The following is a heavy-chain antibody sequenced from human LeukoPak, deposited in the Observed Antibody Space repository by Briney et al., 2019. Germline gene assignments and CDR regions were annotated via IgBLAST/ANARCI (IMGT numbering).Heavy chain of an antibody. D-gene: IGHD6-19*01. CDR3: ARYKSGWGSLDY. V-gene: IGHV3-66*01. CDR1: GFTVSSNY. Sequence: GGSLRLSCAASGFTVSSNYMSWVRQAPGKGMEWVSFVYSGGSTYYADSVKGRFTISRDNSKNTLYPQMNSLRAEDTAVYYCARYKSGWGSLDYWGQGTLLTVSS. CDR2: VYSGGST. J-gene: IGHJ4*02.